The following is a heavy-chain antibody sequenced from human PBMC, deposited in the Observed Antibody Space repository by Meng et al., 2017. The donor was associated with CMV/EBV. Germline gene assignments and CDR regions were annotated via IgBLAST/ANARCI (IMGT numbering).Heavy chain of an antibody. V-gene: IGHV3-72*01. J-gene: IGHJ4*02. CDR1: GFTFSDHY. D-gene: IGHD3-22*01. CDR3: ARGYYDSSGPLPDY. CDR2: TRNKANSYTT. Sequence: GESLKISCAASGFTFSDHYMDWVRQAPGKGLEWVGRTRNKANSYTTEYAASVKGRFTISRDDSKNSLYLQMNSLRAEDTAVYYCARGYYDSSGPLPDYWGQGTLVTVSS.